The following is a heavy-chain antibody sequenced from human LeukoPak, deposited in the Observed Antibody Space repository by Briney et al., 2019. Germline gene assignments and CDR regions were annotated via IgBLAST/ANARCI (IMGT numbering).Heavy chain of an antibody. CDR3: ARGLRLERSYYYYGMDV. V-gene: IGHV1-69*01. D-gene: IGHD1-1*01. J-gene: IGHJ6*04. Sequence: SVKLSCNASGGTFSSYAISWARQAPGQGLEWMGGIIPIFGTANYAQKFQGRVTITADESTSTAYVELSSLRSEDTAVYYCARGLRLERSYYYYGMDVWGKGATVTVSS. CDR1: GGTFSSYA. CDR2: IIPIFGTA.